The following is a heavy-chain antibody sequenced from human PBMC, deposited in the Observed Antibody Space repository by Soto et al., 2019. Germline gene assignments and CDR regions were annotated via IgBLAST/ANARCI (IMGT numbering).Heavy chain of an antibody. CDR1: GGSFSGYY. CDR3: ARGRRLLNCYGSGSYRLFDY. D-gene: IGHD3-10*01. CDR2: INHRGRT. J-gene: IGHJ4*02. Sequence: QVQLQQWGAGLLKPSETLSLTCAVYGGSFSGYYWRWIRQPPGKGLECMGEINHRGRTNYNPAPISRVPASEDRSQKQISLKLSCEPAADTGVYYGARGRRLLNCYGSGSYRLFDYWGQGTLV. V-gene: IGHV4-34*01.